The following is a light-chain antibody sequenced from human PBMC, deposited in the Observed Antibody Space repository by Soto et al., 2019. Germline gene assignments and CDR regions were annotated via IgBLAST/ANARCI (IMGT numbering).Light chain of an antibody. Sequence: DIQLTQSPSFLSASVGDGVTITCRASQGISSYLACYQQRPGKAPKLLIYAASTLQIVVPSRFSGSGSGTEVTLTISSLQPEDFATYYCQQFNSYPTFGGGTKVEIK. J-gene: IGKJ4*01. CDR2: AAS. CDR1: QGISSY. V-gene: IGKV1-9*01. CDR3: QQFNSYPT.